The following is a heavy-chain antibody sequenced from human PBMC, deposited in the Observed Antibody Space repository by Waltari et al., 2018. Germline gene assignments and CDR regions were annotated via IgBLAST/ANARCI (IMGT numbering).Heavy chain of an antibody. J-gene: IGHJ4*02. V-gene: IGHV3-23*03. CDR2: IDSGGKST. Sequence: EGKLVESGGDLAQPGGSLSLSCVASGFSMDKSGMNWVRQAPGKGLEWVACIDSGGKSTYYGDSVQGRFTISRDNGQNTMFLQMRDLRAEDSGTYFCTTAMITFGGLGYWGQGTPVTVSS. CDR1: GFSMDKSG. D-gene: IGHD3-16*01. CDR3: TTAMITFGGLGY.